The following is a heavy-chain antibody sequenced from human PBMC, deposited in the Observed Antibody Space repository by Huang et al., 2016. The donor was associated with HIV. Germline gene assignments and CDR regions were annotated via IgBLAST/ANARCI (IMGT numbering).Heavy chain of an antibody. V-gene: IGHV1-2*02. CDR1: GYTFTGYY. D-gene: IGHD6-13*01. Sequence: QVQLVQSGAEVKKPGASVKVSCKASGYTFTGYYMHWVRQAPGQGLEWKGGINPNRGGTNYAQKFQGRVTMTRDTSISTAYMELSRLRSDDTAVYYCARGTGSSWYIGWFDPWGQGTLVTVSS. J-gene: IGHJ5*02. CDR2: INPNRGGT. CDR3: ARGTGSSWYIGWFDP.